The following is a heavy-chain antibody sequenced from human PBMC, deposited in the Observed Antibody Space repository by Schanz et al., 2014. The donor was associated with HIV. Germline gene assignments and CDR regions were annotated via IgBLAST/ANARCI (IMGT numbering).Heavy chain of an antibody. Sequence: QVQLVESGGGVVQPGRSLRLSCAASGFTYRNYGMHWVRQAPGKGLEWVAVISYDGIKKHYADSVKGRFTISRDNSKNSLYLAIKSLRAEDAAVYYCAKDRNYYESKYRGKGNYYYYYGMDVWGQGTTVTVSS. J-gene: IGHJ6*02. D-gene: IGHD3-22*01. CDR1: GFTYRNYG. CDR3: AKDRNYYESKYRGKGNYYYYYGMDV. CDR2: ISYDGIKK. V-gene: IGHV3-30*18.